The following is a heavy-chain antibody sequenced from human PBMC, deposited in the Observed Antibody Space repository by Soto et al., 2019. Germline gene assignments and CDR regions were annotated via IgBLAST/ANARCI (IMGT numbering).Heavy chain of an antibody. CDR2: IDPADSST. CDR3: ARLETWYYNYYGLDV. J-gene: IGHJ6*02. CDR1: GYSFTTYW. V-gene: IGHV5-10-1*01. Sequence: PGESLKISCQGSGYSFTTYWISWVRQMPGKGLEWMGKIDPADSSTNYSPSFQGHITISVDRSINTAHLQFSSLKAADTAVYYCARLETWYYNYYGLDVWGQGTMVTVSS.